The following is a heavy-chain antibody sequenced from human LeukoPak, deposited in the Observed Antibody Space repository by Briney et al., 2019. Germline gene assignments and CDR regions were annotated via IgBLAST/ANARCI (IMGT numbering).Heavy chain of an antibody. CDR3: AKASSGSYREGAFDI. V-gene: IGHV3-48*01. J-gene: IGHJ3*02. CDR2: ISSSSSTI. CDR1: GFTFSSYS. D-gene: IGHD1-26*01. Sequence: GGSLRLSCAASGFTFSSYSMNWVRQAPGKGLEWVSYISSSSSTIYYADSVKGRFTISRDNAKNSLYLQMNSLRAEDTAVYYCAKASSGSYREGAFDIWGQGTMVTVSS.